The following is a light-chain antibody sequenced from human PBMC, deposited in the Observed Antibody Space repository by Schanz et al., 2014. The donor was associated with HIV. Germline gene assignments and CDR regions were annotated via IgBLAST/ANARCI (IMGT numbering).Light chain of an antibody. Sequence: QSALTQPPSASGSPGQSVTISCTGTSSDVGGYNHVSWYQQHPGKAPKLMIYEVIKRPSGVPDRFSGSKSGSTASLTISGLQAEDEADYYCSSYTTSDTLIFGGGTQLTVL. CDR1: SSDVGGYNH. CDR2: EVI. J-gene: IGLJ2*01. CDR3: SSYTTSDTLI. V-gene: IGLV2-8*01.